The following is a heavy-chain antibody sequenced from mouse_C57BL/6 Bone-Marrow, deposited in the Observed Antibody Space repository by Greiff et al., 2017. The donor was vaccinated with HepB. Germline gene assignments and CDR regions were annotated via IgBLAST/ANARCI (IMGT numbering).Heavy chain of an antibody. J-gene: IGHJ4*01. D-gene: IGHD1-1*01. CDR3: ARGYYGSGYAMDY. CDR1: GYSITSGYD. Sequence: DVKLQESGPGMVKPSQSLSLTCTVTGYSITSGYDWHWIRHFPGNKLEWMGYISYSGSTNYNPSLKSRISITHDTSKNHFFLKLNSVTTEDTATYYCARGYYGSGYAMDYWGQGTSVTVSS. CDR2: ISYSGST. V-gene: IGHV3-1*01.